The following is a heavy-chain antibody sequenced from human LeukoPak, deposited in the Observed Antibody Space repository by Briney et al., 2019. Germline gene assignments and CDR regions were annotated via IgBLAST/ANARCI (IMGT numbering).Heavy chain of an antibody. D-gene: IGHD3-10*01. V-gene: IGHV1-69*05. CDR2: IIPIFGTA. CDR3: ARPGRAAYAFDI. Sequence: GASVKVSCKASGGTFSSYAISWVRQAPGQGLEWMGGIIPIFGTANYAQKFQGRVTITTDESTSTAYMELSRLRSEDTAVYYCARPGRAAYAFDIWGQGTMVTVSS. CDR1: GGTFSSYA. J-gene: IGHJ3*02.